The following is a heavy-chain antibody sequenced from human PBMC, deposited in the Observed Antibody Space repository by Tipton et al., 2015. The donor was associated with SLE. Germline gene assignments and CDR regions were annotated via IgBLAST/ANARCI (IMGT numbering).Heavy chain of an antibody. V-gene: IGHV4-59*01. CDR1: GGSIGSFY. CDR3: ARDQTTVVTRGYYYYYMDV. CDR2: VSYSGST. J-gene: IGHJ6*03. Sequence: LRLSCTVSGGSIGSFYWSWIRQPPGKGLEWIGYVSYSGSTNYNPSLKSRVTISVDTSKNQLSLKLSSVTAADTAVYYCARDQTTVVTRGYYYYYMDVWGKGTTVTASS. D-gene: IGHD4-23*01.